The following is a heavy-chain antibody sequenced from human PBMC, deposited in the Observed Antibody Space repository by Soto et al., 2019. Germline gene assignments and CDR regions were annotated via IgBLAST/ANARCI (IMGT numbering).Heavy chain of an antibody. CDR2: LNRKNGGA. D-gene: IGHD3-10*01. CDR1: GYSFTYSD. J-gene: IGHJ4*02. Sequence: ASVKVSCKTSGYSFTYSDMNWVRQAPGQGLEWMGWLNRKNGGAGSALRCKGRLTMTSDVATTTVFMELRGLRSEDTAVYYCARVKGYGSGRQGFDNWGQGTMVTVSS. V-gene: IGHV1-8*02. CDR3: ARVKGYGSGRQGFDN.